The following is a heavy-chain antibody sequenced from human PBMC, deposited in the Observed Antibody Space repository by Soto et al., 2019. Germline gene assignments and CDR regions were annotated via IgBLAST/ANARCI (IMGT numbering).Heavy chain of an antibody. D-gene: IGHD5-18*01. CDR3: ARSLSVDTAMVYGY. Sequence: QVQLQESGPGLVKPSQTLSLTCTVSGGSISSGGYYWSWIRQHPGKGLEWIGYIYYSGSTYYNPSRKSRVTISVDTSKSQFALKLSSVTAADTAVYYCARSLSVDTAMVYGYWGQGTLVTVSS. J-gene: IGHJ4*02. CDR2: IYYSGST. CDR1: GGSISSGGYY. V-gene: IGHV4-31*03.